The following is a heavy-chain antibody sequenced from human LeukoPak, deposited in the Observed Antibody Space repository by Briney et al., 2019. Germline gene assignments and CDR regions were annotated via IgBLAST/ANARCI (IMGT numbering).Heavy chain of an antibody. CDR2: ISSSGGAT. CDR3: ARQIGYCSDGNCYFDY. CDR1: GFTFSSYA. V-gene: IGHV3-23*01. D-gene: IGHD2-15*01. J-gene: IGHJ4*02. Sequence: GESLRLSCAASGFTFSSYAMSWVRPAPGKGLEWVSAISSSGGATYYAASVKGRFTISRDMSKNTVFLQMNSLSVEDMAVYYCARQIGYCSDGNCYFDYWGQGALVTVSS.